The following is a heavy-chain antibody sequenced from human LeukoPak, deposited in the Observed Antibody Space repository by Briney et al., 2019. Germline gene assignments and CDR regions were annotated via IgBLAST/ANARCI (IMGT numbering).Heavy chain of an antibody. CDR2: ISGSGGST. CDR3: AKDTRWGCSGGSCYLWSY. D-gene: IGHD2-15*01. J-gene: IGHJ4*02. Sequence: PGGSLRLSCAASGFTFSGYAMSWVRQAPGKGLEWVSAISGSGGSTYYADSVKGRFTISRDNSKNTLYLQMNSLRAEDTAVYYCAKDTRWGCSGGSCYLWSYWGQGTLVTVSS. CDR1: GFTFSGYA. V-gene: IGHV3-23*01.